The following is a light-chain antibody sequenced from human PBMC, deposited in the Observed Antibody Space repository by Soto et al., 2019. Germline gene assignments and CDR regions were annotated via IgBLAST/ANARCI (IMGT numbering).Light chain of an antibody. CDR2: GTS. CDR3: QQHSSWPLT. CDR1: QSVSGY. J-gene: IGKJ4*01. V-gene: IGKV3-11*01. Sequence: EIVVTQSPATLSLSPGERATLSCRATQSVSGYLAWYQQKNGQAPRLLIYGTSSRATGIPARFSGSGSGTDFTLTISSLEPEDFAVYYCQQHSSWPLTFGGGTKVDIK.